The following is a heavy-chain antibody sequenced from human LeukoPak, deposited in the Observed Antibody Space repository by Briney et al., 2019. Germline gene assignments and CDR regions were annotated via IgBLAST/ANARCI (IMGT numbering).Heavy chain of an antibody. CDR3: AKDGGSSSWYWGYYYYYYMDV. CDR1: GFTFSGSA. Sequence: GGSLRLSCAASGFTFSGSAMHWVRQASGKGLEWVSYISSRSATIYYADSVKGRFTISRDYAKNSLYLQMNSLRAEDTAVYYCAKDGGSSSWYWGYYYYYYMDVWGKGTTVTISS. J-gene: IGHJ6*03. V-gene: IGHV3-48*01. CDR2: ISSRSATI. D-gene: IGHD6-13*01.